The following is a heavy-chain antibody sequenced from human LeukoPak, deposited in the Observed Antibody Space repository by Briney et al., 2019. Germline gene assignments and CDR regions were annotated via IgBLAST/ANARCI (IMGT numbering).Heavy chain of an antibody. D-gene: IGHD6-13*01. Sequence: GGSLRLSCAASGFTFSDYYMSWIRQAPGKGLEWVAVISYDGSNKYYADSVKGRFTISRDNSKNTLYLQMNSLRAEDTAVYYCAKGVVAAAEGDYWGQGTLVTVSS. V-gene: IGHV3-30*18. CDR1: GFTFSDYY. J-gene: IGHJ4*02. CDR2: ISYDGSNK. CDR3: AKGVVAAAEGDY.